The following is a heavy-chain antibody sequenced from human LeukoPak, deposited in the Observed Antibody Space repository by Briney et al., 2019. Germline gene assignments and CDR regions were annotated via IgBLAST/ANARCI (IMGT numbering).Heavy chain of an antibody. J-gene: IGHJ6*03. CDR2: INPSGGST. V-gene: IGHV1-46*01. Sequence: GASVKVSCKASGYTFTSYYMHWVRQAPGQGLEWIGIINPSGGSTSYAQKFQGRVTMTRDMSTSTVYMELSSLRSEDTAVYYCASNVGGGSAMDVWGKGTTVTVSS. D-gene: IGHD3-16*01. CDR1: GYTFTSYY. CDR3: ASNVGGGSAMDV.